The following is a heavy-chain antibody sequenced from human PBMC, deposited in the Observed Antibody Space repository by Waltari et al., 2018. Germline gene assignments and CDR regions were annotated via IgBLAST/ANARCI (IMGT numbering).Heavy chain of an antibody. CDR3: AKWREVVYCGGDCFYYYYGMDV. CDR2: ISGSGGST. Sequence: EVQLLESGGGLVQPGGSLRLSCAASGFTFSSYAMSWVRQAPGKGLEWVSAISGSGGSTYYADSVKGRFTISRDNSKNTLYLQMNSLRAEDTAVYYCAKWREVVYCGGDCFYYYYGMDVWGQGTTVTVSS. CDR1: GFTFSSYA. V-gene: IGHV3-23*01. D-gene: IGHD2-21*01. J-gene: IGHJ6*02.